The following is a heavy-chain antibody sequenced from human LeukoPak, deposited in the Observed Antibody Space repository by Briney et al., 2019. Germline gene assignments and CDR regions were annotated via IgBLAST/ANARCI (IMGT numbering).Heavy chain of an antibody. V-gene: IGHV3-11*03. CDR3: ARNLKGSAWYVDY. Sequence: GGSLRLSCAASGFTFSDYYMTWIRQAPGKGLEWLSYISSSSTYTNYADSVKGRFTISRDNAKNSLYPQMDSLRAEDTAVYYCARNLKGSAWYVDYWGQGTLVTVSS. CDR2: ISSSSTYT. J-gene: IGHJ4*02. D-gene: IGHD6-19*01. CDR1: GFTFSDYY.